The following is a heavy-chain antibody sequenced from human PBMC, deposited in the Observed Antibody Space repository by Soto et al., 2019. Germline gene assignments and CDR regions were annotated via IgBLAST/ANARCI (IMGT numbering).Heavy chain of an antibody. CDR1: GGTFSSYA. CDR3: ATGWSCSSTSCYMSAVMDV. CDR2: IIPIFGTA. J-gene: IGHJ6*02. Sequence: SVKVSCKASGGTFSSYAISWVRQAPGQGLEWMGGIIPIFGTANYAQKFQGRVTITADESTSTAYMELSSLRSEDTAVYYCATGWSCSSTSCYMSAVMDVWGQGTTVTVS. V-gene: IGHV1-69*13. D-gene: IGHD2-2*02.